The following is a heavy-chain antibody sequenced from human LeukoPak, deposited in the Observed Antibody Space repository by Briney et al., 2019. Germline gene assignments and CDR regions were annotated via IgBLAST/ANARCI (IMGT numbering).Heavy chain of an antibody. D-gene: IGHD3-3*01. J-gene: IGHJ4*02. CDR1: GFSFSSTW. CDR2: INKDGSEK. CDR3: AREEESIFGVVIIPTTPFDY. Sequence: PGGSLRLSCAASGFSFSSTWMTWVRQAPGKGLERVANINKDGSEKYYVDSVKGRFTISRDNAKNSLYLQMNSLRAEDTAVYYCAREEESIFGVVIIPTTPFDYWGQGTLVTVSS. V-gene: IGHV3-7*01.